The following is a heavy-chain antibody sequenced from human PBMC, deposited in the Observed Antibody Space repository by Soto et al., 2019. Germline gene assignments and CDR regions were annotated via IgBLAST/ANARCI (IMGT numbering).Heavy chain of an antibody. CDR3: ARDPDGSGPNYDY. Sequence: EVQVVEFGGGLVQPGGSLRLSCAASGFTFSRYSMSWVRQAPGKGLEWVANIKQDGSEKYYVGSVKGRFTISRDNGKNSVYLQMNNLRAEDTAVYYCARDPDGSGPNYDYWGQGTLVTVSS. J-gene: IGHJ4*02. V-gene: IGHV3-7*04. D-gene: IGHD3-10*01. CDR2: IKQDGSEK. CDR1: GFTFSRYS.